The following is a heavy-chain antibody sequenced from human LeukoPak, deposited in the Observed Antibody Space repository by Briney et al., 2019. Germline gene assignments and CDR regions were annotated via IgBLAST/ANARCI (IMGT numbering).Heavy chain of an antibody. CDR2: ILYDGRKV. J-gene: IGHJ4*02. Sequence: GMSLRLSCAASGFTFRNYGMHWVRQAPGKGLEWVALILYDGRKVYHADSVKGRFTISRDNSKNTLYLQMNSLRAEDTALYYCARDDDYGGNSLDYWGQGTLVTVSS. V-gene: IGHV3-33*01. D-gene: IGHD4-23*01. CDR3: ARDDDYGGNSLDY. CDR1: GFTFRNYG.